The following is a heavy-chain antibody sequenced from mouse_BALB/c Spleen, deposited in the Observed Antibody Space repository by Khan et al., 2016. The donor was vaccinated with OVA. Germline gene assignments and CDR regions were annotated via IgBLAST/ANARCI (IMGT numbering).Heavy chain of an antibody. Sequence: QVQLKQSGAELVKAGASVKMSCKASGYTFTSYWMHWVKQRLGQGLEWFAETNPTNGRTYYNEKFKSKATLTVDKSSSTAYMLLSGPTFEDSAVYYCARMKKIAATYFDYWGQGTTLTVSS. CDR1: GYTFTSYW. CDR3: ARMKKIAATYFDY. V-gene: IGHV1S81*02. D-gene: IGHD1-1*01. J-gene: IGHJ2*01. CDR2: TNPTNGRT.